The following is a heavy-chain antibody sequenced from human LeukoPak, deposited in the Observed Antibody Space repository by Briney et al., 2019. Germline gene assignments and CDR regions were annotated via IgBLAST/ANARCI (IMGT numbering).Heavy chain of an antibody. J-gene: IGHJ5*02. CDR1: GYTLTELS. CDR2: FDPEDGET. CDR3: ARYCSSTSCYGGRLSGFDP. D-gene: IGHD2-2*01. Sequence: ASVKVSCKVSGYTLTELSMHWVRQAPGKGLEWMGGFDPEDGETIYAQKFQGRVTMTEDTSTDTAYMELSSLRSEDTAVYYCARYCSSTSCYGGRLSGFDPWGQGTLVTVSS. V-gene: IGHV1-24*01.